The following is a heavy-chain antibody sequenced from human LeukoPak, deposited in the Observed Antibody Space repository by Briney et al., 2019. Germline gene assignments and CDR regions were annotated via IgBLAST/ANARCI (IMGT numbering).Heavy chain of an antibody. Sequence: PGGSLRLSCTASGFTFGDYAMSWFRQAPGKGLEWVGFIRSKAYGGTTEYAASVKGRFTISRDDSKSIAYLQMNSLKTEDTAVYYCTRDSVEDTAMVTGGYYFDYWGQGTLVTVSS. CDR3: TRDSVEDTAMVTGGYYFDY. D-gene: IGHD5-18*01. V-gene: IGHV3-49*03. CDR1: GFTFGDYA. CDR2: IRSKAYGGTT. J-gene: IGHJ4*02.